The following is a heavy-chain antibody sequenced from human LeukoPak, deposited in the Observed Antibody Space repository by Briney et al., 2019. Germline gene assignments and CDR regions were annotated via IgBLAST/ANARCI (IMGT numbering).Heavy chain of an antibody. CDR1: GFTFSSYW. CDR3: ARGVGQSTSQSYYGMDV. CDR2: IKQDGSEK. V-gene: IGHV3-7*01. Sequence: GGSLRLSCAASGFTFSSYWMSWVRQAPGKWLEWVANIKQDGSEKYYVDSVKGRFTISRDNAKNSLYLQMNSLRAEDAAVYYCARGVGQSTSQSYYGMDVWGQGTTVTVSS. J-gene: IGHJ6*02. D-gene: IGHD2-2*01.